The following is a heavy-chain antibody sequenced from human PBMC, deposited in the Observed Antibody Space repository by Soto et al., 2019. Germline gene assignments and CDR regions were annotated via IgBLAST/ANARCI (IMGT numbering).Heavy chain of an antibody. CDR1: DDSVNSGGHY. CDR3: ARAHYCTSGICFDL. D-gene: IGHD2-8*01. V-gene: IGHV4-31*03. J-gene: IGHJ5*01. CDR2: IFYTGST. Sequence: SETLSLTCSVSDDSVNSGGHYWSWIRQHPGEGLEWIGYIFYTGSTYYNPSLKGRVTLSVDRSQNRFSLKLTSVTAADTAVYYCARAHYCTSGICFDLWGQGTLVTVSS.